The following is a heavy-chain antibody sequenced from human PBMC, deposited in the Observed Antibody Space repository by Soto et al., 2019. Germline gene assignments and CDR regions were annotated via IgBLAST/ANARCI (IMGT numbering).Heavy chain of an antibody. CDR2: ISGYTTTI. J-gene: IGHJ3*02. V-gene: IGHV3-48*02. Sequence: GGSLRLSCAASGFTFSSYSMNWVRQAPGKGLEWVSYISGYTTTIYYADSVKGRFTISRDNAKSSLYLQMNSLRDEDTAVYYCARDLDYAFDIWGQGTMVTVSS. CDR3: ARDLDYAFDI. CDR1: GFTFSSYS. D-gene: IGHD1-1*01.